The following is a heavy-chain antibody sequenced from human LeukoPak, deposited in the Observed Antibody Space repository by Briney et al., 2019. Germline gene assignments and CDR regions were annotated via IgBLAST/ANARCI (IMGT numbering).Heavy chain of an antibody. Sequence: PGGSLRLSCAVSGFTFSDYVMNWVRQAPGKGLEWVASIQSNGNEKYSSDSLKGRFTISRDNSKNTLYLEMSTVRPEDTAVFYCARGLTSWPQGPYYFDYWGQGILIAVSS. CDR1: GFTFSDYV. CDR2: IQSNGNEK. CDR3: ARGLTSWPQGPYYFDY. V-gene: IGHV3-30*02. D-gene: IGHD2-2*01. J-gene: IGHJ4*02.